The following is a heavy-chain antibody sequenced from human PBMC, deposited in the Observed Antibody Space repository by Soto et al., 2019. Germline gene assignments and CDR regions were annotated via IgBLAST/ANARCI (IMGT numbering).Heavy chain of an antibody. CDR3: TTDPYSSSWYTNYYYYYGMDV. CDR1: GFTFSNAW. Sequence: GGSLRLSCAASGFTFSNAWMNWVRQAPGKGLEWVGRIKSKTDGGTTDYAAPVKGRFTISRDDSKNTLYLQMNSLKTEDTAVYYCTTDPYSSSWYTNYYYYYGMDVWGQGTTVTVSS. D-gene: IGHD6-13*01. J-gene: IGHJ6*02. CDR2: IKSKTDGGTT. V-gene: IGHV3-15*07.